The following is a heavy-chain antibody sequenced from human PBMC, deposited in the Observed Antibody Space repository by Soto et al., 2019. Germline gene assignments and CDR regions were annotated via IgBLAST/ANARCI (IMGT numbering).Heavy chain of an antibody. CDR2: IYYSGNT. D-gene: IGHD3-10*01. CDR1: GVSISSYY. CDR3: ASRLTTYCYGSSGFDP. V-gene: IGHV4-59*08. Sequence: SETLSLTCTVSGVSISSYYWSWIRQPPGKGLEWIGYIYYSGNTNYNPSLKSRVTISIDASKSQFSLKLSSVTAADTAVYYCASRLTTYCYGSSGFDPWGQGTLVTVSS. J-gene: IGHJ5*02.